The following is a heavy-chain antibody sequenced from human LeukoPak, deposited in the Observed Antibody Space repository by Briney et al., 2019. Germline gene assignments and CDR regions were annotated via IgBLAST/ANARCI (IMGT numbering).Heavy chain of an antibody. J-gene: IGHJ4*02. CDR1: GFTFSSYS. V-gene: IGHV3-21*01. CDR3: ARDSGPHGTFDY. CDR2: ISSSSSYI. Sequence: GGSLRLSCAASGFTFSSYSMNWVRQAPGKGLEWASSISSSSSYIYYADSVKGRFTISRDNAKNSLYLQMNSLRAEDTAVYYCARDSGPHGTFDYWGQGTLVTVSS. D-gene: IGHD6-19*01.